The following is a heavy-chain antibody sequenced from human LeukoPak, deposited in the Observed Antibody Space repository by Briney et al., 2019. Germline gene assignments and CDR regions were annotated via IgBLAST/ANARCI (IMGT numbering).Heavy chain of an antibody. CDR1: GASISSYY. V-gene: IGHV4-4*07. J-gene: IGHJ4*02. CDR2: IYTSGNT. CDR3: ARRVTGRGTYYFDY. D-gene: IGHD3-16*01. Sequence: SETLSLTCTVSGASISSYYWSWIRQPAGKGLEWIGRIYTSGNTNYNPSLKSRVTMSIDTSKNQFSLKLSSVTAADTAVYYCARRVTGRGTYYFDYWGQGTLVTVSS.